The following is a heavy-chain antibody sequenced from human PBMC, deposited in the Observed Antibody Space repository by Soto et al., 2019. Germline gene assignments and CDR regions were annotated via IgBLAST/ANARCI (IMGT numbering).Heavy chain of an antibody. CDR3: SRLGGWSVDY. D-gene: IGHD3-16*01. V-gene: IGHV4-59*08. CDR2: IYYSGST. Sequence: QVQLQESGPGLVKPSETLSLTCTVSGGSISSYYWSWIRQPPGKGLEWIGYIYYSGSTHYNPSLRSRVTISVDTSKNHFSLKLSSGTAADTEVSDLSRLGGWSVDYWGQGTLVTVSS. CDR1: GGSISSYY. J-gene: IGHJ4*02.